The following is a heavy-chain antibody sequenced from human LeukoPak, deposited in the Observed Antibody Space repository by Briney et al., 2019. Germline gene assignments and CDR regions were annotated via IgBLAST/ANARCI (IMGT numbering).Heavy chain of an antibody. Sequence: GGSLRLSCAASGFTFSSYGMHWVRQAPGKGLEWVAFTRYDGSNKYYADSVKGQFTISRDNSKNTLFLQMNSLRAEDTAVYYCAKDPSGSYYYFYYYMDVWXXGTTVTVSS. D-gene: IGHD1-26*01. CDR1: GFTFSSYG. CDR2: TRYDGSNK. CDR3: AKDPSGSYYYFYYYMDV. J-gene: IGHJ6*03. V-gene: IGHV3-30*02.